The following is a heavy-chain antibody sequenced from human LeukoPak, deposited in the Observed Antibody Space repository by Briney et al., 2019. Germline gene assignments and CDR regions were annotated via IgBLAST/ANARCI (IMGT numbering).Heavy chain of an antibody. Sequence: SVKVSCKASGGTFSSYAVSWVRQAPGQGLEWMGGIIPIFGTANYAQKFQGRVTITADESTSTAYMELSSLRSEDTAVYYCARDGSSSYGSGSYSVYWGQGTLVTVSS. D-gene: IGHD3-10*01. CDR1: GGTFSSYA. CDR2: IIPIFGTA. V-gene: IGHV1-69*01. J-gene: IGHJ4*02. CDR3: ARDGSSSYGSGSYSVY.